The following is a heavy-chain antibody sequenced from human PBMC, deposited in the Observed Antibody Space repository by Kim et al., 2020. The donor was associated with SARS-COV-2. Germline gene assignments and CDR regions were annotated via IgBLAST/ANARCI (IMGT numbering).Heavy chain of an antibody. V-gene: IGHV3-21*01. CDR1: GFTFSSYS. Sequence: GGSLRLSCAASGFTFSSYSMNWVRQAPGKGLEWVSSISSSSSYIYYADSVKGRFTISRDNAKNSLYLQMNSLRAEDTAVYYCARDPYYDSSGYLLGGFDYWGQGTLVTVSS. J-gene: IGHJ4*02. D-gene: IGHD3-22*01. CDR3: ARDPYYDSSGYLLGGFDY. CDR2: ISSSSSYI.